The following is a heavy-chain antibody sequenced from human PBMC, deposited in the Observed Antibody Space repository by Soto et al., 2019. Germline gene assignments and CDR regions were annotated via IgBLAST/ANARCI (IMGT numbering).Heavy chain of an antibody. CDR2: ISYDGSNK. D-gene: IGHD2-2*01. V-gene: IGHV3-30*18. Sequence: GGSLRLSCAASGFTFSSYGMHWVRQAPGKGLEWVAVISYDGSNKYYADSVKGRFTISRDNSKNTLYLQMNSLRAEDTAVYYCAKIYCSSTSCENHVDIVATIKGSFDIWGQGTMVTVSS. J-gene: IGHJ3*02. CDR1: GFTFSSYG. CDR3: AKIYCSSTSCENHVDIVATIKGSFDI.